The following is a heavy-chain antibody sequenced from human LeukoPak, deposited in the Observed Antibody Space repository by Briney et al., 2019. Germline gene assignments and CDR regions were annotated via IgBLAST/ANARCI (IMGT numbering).Heavy chain of an antibody. J-gene: IGHJ4*02. V-gene: IGHV1-18*01. CDR3: ARDPGFKDCSSPSCNY. Sequence: ASVTVSCTASGYTFTSYGISWVRQAPGQGLEWMGWISAYNGNTNYAQKLQGRVTMTTDTSTSTAYMELRSLRSDDTAVYYCARDPGFKDCSSPSCNYWGQGTLVTVSS. D-gene: IGHD2-2*01. CDR2: ISAYNGNT. CDR1: GYTFTSYG.